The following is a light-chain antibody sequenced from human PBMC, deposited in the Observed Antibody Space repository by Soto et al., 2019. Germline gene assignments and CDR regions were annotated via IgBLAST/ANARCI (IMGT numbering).Light chain of an antibody. J-gene: IGLJ2*01. CDR1: SSDVGGYNY. CDR3: SSYTSSSTYGV. Sequence: QSALTQPASVSGSPGQSITISCTGTSSDVGGYNYVSWYQQHPGKAPKLMIYDVSNRPSEVSNRFSGSKSGNTASLTISGLQAEDESDYYCSSYTSSSTYGVFGGGTKLTVL. V-gene: IGLV2-14*01. CDR2: DVS.